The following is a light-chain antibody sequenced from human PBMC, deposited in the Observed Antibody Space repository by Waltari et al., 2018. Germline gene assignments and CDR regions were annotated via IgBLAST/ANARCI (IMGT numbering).Light chain of an antibody. CDR2: GAS. CDR3: QQYGRSPRYT. CDR1: QSVSSRY. J-gene: IGKJ2*01. V-gene: IGKV3-20*01. Sequence: EIVLTQSPGTLSLSPGERATLSCRASQSVSSRYLAWYQQKPGQAPRLLIFGASSRATGIPDRFSGSGSGTDFTLTISRLEPEDFAVYYCQQYGRSPRYTFGQGTKVEIK.